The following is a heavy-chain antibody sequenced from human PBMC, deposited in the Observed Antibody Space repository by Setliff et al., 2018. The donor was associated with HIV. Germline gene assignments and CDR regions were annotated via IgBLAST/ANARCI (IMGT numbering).Heavy chain of an antibody. Sequence: PSETLSLTCTVSGGSITSGTYYWNWIRQHPGKGLEWIGYIYYSGSTYYNPSLKSRITISVDTSKNQFSLTLNSVTAADTAVYYCARASSGYESRGLLDLWGPGMLVTVSS. J-gene: IGHJ5*02. V-gene: IGHV4-31*03. CDR3: ARASSGYESRGLLDL. D-gene: IGHD5-12*01. CDR1: GGSITSGTYY. CDR2: IYYSGST.